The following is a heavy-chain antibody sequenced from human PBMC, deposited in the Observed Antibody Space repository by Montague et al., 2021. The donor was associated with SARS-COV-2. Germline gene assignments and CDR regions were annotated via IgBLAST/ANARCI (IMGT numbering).Heavy chain of an antibody. CDR3: ARMLTTVTLVNGYYYGRDL. D-gene: IGHD4-17*01. CDR2: IDWDDDK. J-gene: IGHJ6*02. CDR1: GFSLSASGMC. V-gene: IGHV2-70*01. Sequence: PALVKPTQTLTLTCTFSGFSLSASGMCVSWIRQPPGKALEWLALIDWDDDKYYSTSLKTRLTISKDTSKNQVVLTMTNMDPVDTATYYCARMLTTVTLVNGYYYGRDLWGQGTTVTVSS.